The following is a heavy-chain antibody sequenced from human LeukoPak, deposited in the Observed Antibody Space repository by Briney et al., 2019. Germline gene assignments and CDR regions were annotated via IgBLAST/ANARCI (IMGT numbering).Heavy chain of an antibody. Sequence: KPSETLSLTCTVSGGSISSYYWSWIRQPPGKGLEWIGYISYSGSTNYNPSLKSRVTTSVDTSKEQLSLKLSSVTAADTAVYYCARQSGTAYDYWGQGTLVTVSS. CDR2: ISYSGST. D-gene: IGHD1-7*01. J-gene: IGHJ4*02. CDR3: ARQSGTAYDY. CDR1: GGSISSYY. V-gene: IGHV4-59*08.